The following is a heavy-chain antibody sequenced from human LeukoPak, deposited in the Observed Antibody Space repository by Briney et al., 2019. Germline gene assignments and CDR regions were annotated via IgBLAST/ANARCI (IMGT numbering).Heavy chain of an antibody. CDR1: GFIFSDFA. V-gene: IGHV3-23*01. Sequence: HSGGSLRLSCAVGGFIFSDFAMSWLRQAPGKGLEWVSAISGDGDYTYYADSVRGRFTISRDNSKDTVYLQMNSLTVDDTAMYYCARGEGVYDSSGYSFDYWGQGTLVTVSS. CDR2: ISGDGDYT. CDR3: ARGEGVYDSSGYSFDY. D-gene: IGHD3-22*01. J-gene: IGHJ4*02.